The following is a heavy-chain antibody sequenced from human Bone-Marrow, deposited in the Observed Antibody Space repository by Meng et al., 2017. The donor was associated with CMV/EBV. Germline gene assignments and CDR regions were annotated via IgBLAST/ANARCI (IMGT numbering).Heavy chain of an antibody. CDR1: GGSISSYY. Sequence: SETLSLTCTVSGGSISSYYWSWIRQPPGKGLEWIGYIYYSGSTNYNPSLKSRVTISVDKSKNQFSLKLSSVTAADTAVYYCARTNNRFEYSSSGAGMDVWGQGTTVTVSS. CDR2: IYYSGST. V-gene: IGHV4-59*01. CDR3: ARTNNRFEYSSSGAGMDV. D-gene: IGHD6-6*01. J-gene: IGHJ6*02.